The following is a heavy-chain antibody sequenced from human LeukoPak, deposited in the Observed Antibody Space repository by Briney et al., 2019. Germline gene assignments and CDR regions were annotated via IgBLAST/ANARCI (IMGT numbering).Heavy chain of an antibody. V-gene: IGHV1-69*05. J-gene: IGHJ6*03. CDR2: IIPIFGTA. Sequence: LVKVSCKASGGTFSSYAISWVQQAPGQGLEWMGGIIPIFGTANYAQKFQGRVTITTDESTSTAYMELSSLRSEDTAVYYCARTNTWPQHAYYMDVWGKGTTVTVSS. D-gene: IGHD2-2*01. CDR1: GGTFSSYA. CDR3: ARTNTWPQHAYYMDV.